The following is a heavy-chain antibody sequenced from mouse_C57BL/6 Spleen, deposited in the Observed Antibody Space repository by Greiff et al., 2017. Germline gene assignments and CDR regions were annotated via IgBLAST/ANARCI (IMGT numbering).Heavy chain of an antibody. V-gene: IGHV1-58*01. CDR3: ARSEGNYYGSSRAWFAY. J-gene: IGHJ3*01. CDR1: GYTFTSYG. D-gene: IGHD1-1*01. CDR2: IYIGNGYT. Sequence: VQLKESGAELVRPGSSVKMSCKTSGYTFTSYGINWVKQRPGQGLEWIGYIYIGNGYTEYNEKFKGKATLTSDTSSSTAYMQLSSLTSEDSAIYFGARSEGNYYGSSRAWFAYWGQGTLVTVSA.